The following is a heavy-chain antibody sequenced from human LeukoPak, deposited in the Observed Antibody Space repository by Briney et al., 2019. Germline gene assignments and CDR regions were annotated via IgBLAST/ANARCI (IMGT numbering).Heavy chain of an antibody. J-gene: IGHJ4*02. CDR1: GFTFSSYG. CDR3: AKAGGSSWDPFNY. Sequence: GGSLRLSCAASGFTFSSYGMHWVRQGPGKGLEWVAFIRNDGSHKHYADSVKGRFTISRDNSKNTLYLQMNSLRADDTAVYYCAKAGGSSWDPFNYWGQGTLVTVSS. V-gene: IGHV3-30*02. D-gene: IGHD6-13*01. CDR2: IRNDGSHK.